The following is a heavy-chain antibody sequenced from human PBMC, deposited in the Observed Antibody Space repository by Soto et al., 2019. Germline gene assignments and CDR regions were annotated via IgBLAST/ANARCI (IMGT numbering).Heavy chain of an antibody. J-gene: IGHJ2*01. D-gene: IGHD5-12*01. V-gene: IGHV1-69*12. CDR2: IIPIFGTV. CDR1: GGTFSNYP. CDR3: ARGYHRGLQLGYFDP. Sequence: QVQLVQSGAEVKKPGSSVKVSCKASGGTFSNYPISWVRQAPGQGLAWMGGIIPIFGTVNYAQKFQGRVTIIADESTSTAYIELRSLRSEAAAVYYCARGYHRGLQLGYFDPWGRGTPVTVSS.